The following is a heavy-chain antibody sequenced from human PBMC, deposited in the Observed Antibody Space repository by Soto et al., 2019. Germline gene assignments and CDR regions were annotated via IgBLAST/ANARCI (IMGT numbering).Heavy chain of an antibody. CDR3: ARAYGDYVVDGWGMDV. Sequence: QVQLVQSGAEVKKPGASVKVSCKASGYTFTSYGISWVRQAPGQGLEWMGWISAYNGNTNYAQKLQGRVTMTTDTSTSTVYMELRSLRSDDTAVYYCARAYGDYVVDGWGMDVWGQGTTVTVSS. J-gene: IGHJ6*02. CDR1: GYTFTSYG. V-gene: IGHV1-18*01. D-gene: IGHD4-17*01. CDR2: ISAYNGNT.